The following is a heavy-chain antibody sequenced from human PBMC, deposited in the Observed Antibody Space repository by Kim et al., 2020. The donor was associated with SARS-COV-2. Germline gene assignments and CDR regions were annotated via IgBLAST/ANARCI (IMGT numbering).Heavy chain of an antibody. J-gene: IGHJ3*02. D-gene: IGHD3-10*01. V-gene: IGHV3-30*04. CDR3: ARPGGGSGSYYRGAFDI. CDR1: GFTFSSYA. CDR2: ISYDGSNK. Sequence: GGSLRLSCAASGFTFSSYAMHWVRQAPGKGLEWVAVISYDGSNKYYADSVKGRFTISRDNSKNTLYLQMNSLRAEDTAVYYCARPGGGSGSYYRGAFDIWGQGTMVTVSS.